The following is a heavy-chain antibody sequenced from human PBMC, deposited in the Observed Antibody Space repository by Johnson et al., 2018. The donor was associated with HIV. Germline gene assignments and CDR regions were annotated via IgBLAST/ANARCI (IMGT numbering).Heavy chain of an antibody. V-gene: IGHV3-30-3*01. J-gene: IGHJ3*02. Sequence: QVQLVESGGGLVQPGRSLRLSCAASGFTFSSYAMHWVRQAPGKGLEWVAVISYDGSNKYYADSVKGRFTISRDNFKNTLYLQMNSLRAEDTAVYYCACLAHDAFDIWGQGTMVTVS. CDR3: ACLAHDAFDI. D-gene: IGHD3-16*01. CDR2: ISYDGSNK. CDR1: GFTFSSYA.